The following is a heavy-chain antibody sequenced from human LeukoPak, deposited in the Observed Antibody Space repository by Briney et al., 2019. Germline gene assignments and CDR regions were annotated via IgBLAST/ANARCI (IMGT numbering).Heavy chain of an antibody. CDR1: GFTFSSYS. CDR3: ARDRLVIAVAMKFDY. Sequence: KPGGPLRLSCAASGFTFSSYSMNWVRQAPGKGLEWVSSISSSSSYIYYADSVKGRFTTSRDNAKNSLYLQMNSLRAEDTAVYYCARDRLVIAVAMKFDYWGQGTLVTVSS. J-gene: IGHJ4*02. D-gene: IGHD6-19*01. CDR2: ISSSSSYI. V-gene: IGHV3-21*01.